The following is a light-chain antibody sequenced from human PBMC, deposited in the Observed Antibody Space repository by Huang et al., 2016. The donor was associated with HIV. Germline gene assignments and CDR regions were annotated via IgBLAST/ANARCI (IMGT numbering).Light chain of an antibody. J-gene: IGKJ4*01. CDR1: QDIRSY. V-gene: IGKV1-9*01. CDR2: GAS. Sequence: IPSTQSTSSLSASVGDRVTITCRASQDIRSYLAWYQQKPGKAPKLLIYGASTLQSGVPSRFNGSGSGTEYSLTISSLQPEDFATYYCQQLSTSLTFGGGTKVEMK. CDR3: QQLSTSLT.